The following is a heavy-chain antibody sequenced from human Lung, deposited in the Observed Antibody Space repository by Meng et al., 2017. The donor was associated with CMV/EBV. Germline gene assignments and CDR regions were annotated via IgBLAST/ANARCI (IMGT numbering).Heavy chain of an antibody. CDR1: GYTFTNYG. CDR3: ARVEVGITSGDY. J-gene: IGHJ4*02. CDR2: ISAYNGNT. V-gene: IGHV1-18*01. D-gene: IGHD1-26*01. Sequence: QAQVVKSGGEGKKPWASVKASCKASGYTFTNYGITWVRQAPGQGLEWMGWISAYNGNTNYAQTLQGRLTMTTDTSTSTAYMELRSLRSDDTAVYYCARVEVGITSGDYWGQGTLVTVSS.